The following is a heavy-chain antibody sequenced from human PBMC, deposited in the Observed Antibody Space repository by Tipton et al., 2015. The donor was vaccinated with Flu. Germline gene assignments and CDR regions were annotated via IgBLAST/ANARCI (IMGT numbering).Heavy chain of an antibody. CDR2: IFYSGST. CDR1: GGSISSYY. V-gene: IGHV4-39*07. J-gene: IGHJ4*02. Sequence: TLSLTCTVSGGSISSYYWVWIRQPPGKGLEWIGNIFYSGSTFHKPSLKSRVTISVDTSKNQFSLKLSSVTAADTAVYYCAKVSSSSSSYYFDYWGQGILVTVSS. D-gene: IGHD6-6*01. CDR3: AKVSSSSSSYYFDY.